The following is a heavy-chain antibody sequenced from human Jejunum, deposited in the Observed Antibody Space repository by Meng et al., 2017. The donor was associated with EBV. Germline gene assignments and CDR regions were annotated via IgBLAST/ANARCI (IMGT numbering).Heavy chain of an antibody. CDR2: INAGSGYT. J-gene: IGHJ5*02. Sequence: QCPLLQSGAGVKTPGASVKVPCKASGFTFTSYAMHWVRQAPGQRLEWMGWINAGSGYTRYSQKFQGRVTITRDTSASIVYMELSSLRSEDTAVYLCARESGSELEQPNYNWFGPWGQGTLVTVSS. CDR3: ARESGSELEQPNYNWFGP. CDR1: GFTFTSYA. D-gene: IGHD1/OR15-1a*01. V-gene: IGHV1-3*01.